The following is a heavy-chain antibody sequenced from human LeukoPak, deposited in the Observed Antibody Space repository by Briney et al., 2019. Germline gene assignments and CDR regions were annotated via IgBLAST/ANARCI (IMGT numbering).Heavy chain of an antibody. V-gene: IGHV3-23*01. D-gene: IGHD3-10*01. Sequence: GGSLRLSCAASGFTFSSYAMSWVRQAPGKGLEWVSGIGGSGTRTYYADSVKGRFTISRDNSKNTLYLQMNSLRAEDTAVYYCARDLGSYYGSGSPFYWGQGTLVTVSS. J-gene: IGHJ4*02. CDR3: ARDLGSYYGSGSPFY. CDR2: IGGSGTRT. CDR1: GFTFSSYA.